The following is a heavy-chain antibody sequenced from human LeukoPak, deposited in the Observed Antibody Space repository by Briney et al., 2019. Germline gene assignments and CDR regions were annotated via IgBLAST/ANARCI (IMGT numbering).Heavy chain of an antibody. V-gene: IGHV1-46*01. CDR2: INPNGGSK. CDR3: ARDDITAAAGY. J-gene: IGHJ4*02. D-gene: IGHD6-25*01. Sequence: ASVKVSCKASGYTFTSYYVHWVRQAPGQGLEWMGIINPNGGSKNYAQKFQGRVTMTRDTSTSTVYMELSSLRSEDTAVYYCARDDITAAAGYWGQGTLVTVSS. CDR1: GYTFTSYY.